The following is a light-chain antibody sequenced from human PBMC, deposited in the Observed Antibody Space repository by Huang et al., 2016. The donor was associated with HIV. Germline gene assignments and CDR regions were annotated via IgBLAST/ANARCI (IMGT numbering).Light chain of an antibody. J-gene: IGKJ2*01. V-gene: IGKV1-39*01. CDR1: QIINRY. CDR3: QQSYNIPRT. Sequence: DIQTTQAPSSLSAPVGDRVIITCRASQIINRYLNWYQQMSGRAPKLLISGAATLLGGVSPRFSGSGSGTDFTLTITDVQPEDSATYFCQQSYNIPRTFGQGTLLEI. CDR2: GAA.